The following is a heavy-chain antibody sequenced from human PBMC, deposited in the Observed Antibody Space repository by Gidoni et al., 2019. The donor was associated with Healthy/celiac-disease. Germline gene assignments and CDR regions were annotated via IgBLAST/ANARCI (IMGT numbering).Heavy chain of an antibody. CDR1: GGSISSSSYY. CDR3: ARSLMVYACWFDP. D-gene: IGHD2-8*01. CDR2: IYYSGST. J-gene: IGHJ5*02. V-gene: IGHV4-39*01. Sequence: QLQLQESGPGLVKPSETLSLTCTVSGGSISSSSYYWGWIRQPPGKGLEWIGSIYYSGSTYYNPSLKSRVTISVDTSKNQFSLKLSSVTAADTAVYYCARSLMVYACWFDPWGQGTLVTVSS.